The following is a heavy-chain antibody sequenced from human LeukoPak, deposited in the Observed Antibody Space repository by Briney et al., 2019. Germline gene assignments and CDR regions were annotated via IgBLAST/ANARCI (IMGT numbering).Heavy chain of an antibody. CDR2: IGGSGTRT. J-gene: IGHJ4*02. D-gene: IGHD4-17*01. V-gene: IGHV3-21*01. CDR3: ARDVDYDDEGGFDY. CDR1: GFTFTTYG. Sequence: GGTLRLSCSASGFTFTTYGMNWVRQAPGKGLEWVSGIGGSGTRTYYADSVKGRFTISRDNAKNSLYLQMNSLRAEDTAVYYCARDVDYDDEGGFDYWGQGTLVTVSS.